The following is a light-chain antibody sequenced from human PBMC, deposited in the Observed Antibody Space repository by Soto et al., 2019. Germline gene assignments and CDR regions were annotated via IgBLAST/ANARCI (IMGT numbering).Light chain of an antibody. Sequence: QSVLTQPASVSGSPGQSITISCTGTASDVGGYNFVSWHQQHPANAPKLMIYEVSHRPPWVSYRFSGSKSANTAFLTISGLQAEDEADYYCSSYTSTDTYVFGTGTKVTVL. CDR3: SSYTSTDTYV. V-gene: IGLV2-14*01. J-gene: IGLJ1*01. CDR1: ASDVGGYNF. CDR2: EVS.